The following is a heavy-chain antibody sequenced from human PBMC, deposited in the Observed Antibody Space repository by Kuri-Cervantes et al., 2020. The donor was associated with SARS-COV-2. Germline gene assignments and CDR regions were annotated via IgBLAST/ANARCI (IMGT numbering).Heavy chain of an antibody. J-gene: IGHJ6*02. V-gene: IGHV1-18*04. CDR2: INTYNGNT. CDR1: GYTFSSYG. Sequence: ASVKVFCNASGYTFSSYGITWVRQAPGQGLEWMGWINTYNGNTDYPQKFQGRVTMTMDTSTTTAQMELRILRSDDTAVYYCARRRFGYYYDGMDDWGQGTSVTVSS. D-gene: IGHD3-10*01. CDR3: ARRRFGYYYDGMDD.